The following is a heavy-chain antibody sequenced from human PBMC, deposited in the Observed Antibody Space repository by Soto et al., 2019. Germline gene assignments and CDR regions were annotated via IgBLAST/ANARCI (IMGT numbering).Heavy chain of an antibody. V-gene: IGHV3-48*03. J-gene: IGHJ4*02. CDR2: IDGSGTTK. D-gene: IGHD3-10*01. CDR1: GFTFNDFE. CDR3: ARGFGRFNY. Sequence: EVQLLESGGGLVQPGGSLRLSCGVSGFTFNDFEMNWVRQAPGKGLEWLAYIDGSGTTKKYADSVRGRFTISRDNPNNSLFLQMSSLSAADTAIHYCARGFGRFNYWGQGTLVSVSS.